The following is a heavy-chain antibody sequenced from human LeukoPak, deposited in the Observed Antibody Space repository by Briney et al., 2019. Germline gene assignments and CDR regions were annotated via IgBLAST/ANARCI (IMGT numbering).Heavy chain of an antibody. CDR3: ARDTLWFGEFSLGY. V-gene: IGHV3-33*01. D-gene: IGHD3-10*01. CDR1: GFTFSSYG. J-gene: IGHJ4*02. Sequence: PGRSLRLSCAASGFTFSSYGMHWVRQAPGKGLEWVAVIWYDGSNKYYADSAKGRFTISRDNSKNTLYLQMNSLRAEDTAVYYCARDTLWFGEFSLGYWGQGTPVTVSS. CDR2: IWYDGSNK.